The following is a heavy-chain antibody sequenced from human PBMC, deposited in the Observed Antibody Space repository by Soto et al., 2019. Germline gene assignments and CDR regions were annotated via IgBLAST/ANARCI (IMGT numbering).Heavy chain of an antibody. Sequence: SQTLSLTCAISGDSVSSNSAARNWIRQSPSRGLEWLGRTYYRSKWYNDYAVSVKSRITINPDTSKNQFSLQLNSVTPEDTAVYYCARDSRGIAAAAAYNWFDPWGQGTLVTVSS. J-gene: IGHJ5*02. D-gene: IGHD6-13*01. CDR2: TYYRSKWYN. CDR3: ARDSRGIAAAAAYNWFDP. V-gene: IGHV6-1*01. CDR1: GDSVSSNSAA.